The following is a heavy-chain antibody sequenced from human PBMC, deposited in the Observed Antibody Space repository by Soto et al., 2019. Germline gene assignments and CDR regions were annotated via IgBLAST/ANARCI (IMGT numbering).Heavy chain of an antibody. D-gene: IGHD1-26*01. Sequence: QVQLVQSGAEVKKPGASVKVSCKASGYTFTSYAISWVRQAPGQGLEWMGWISVYNGNTNYAEKIQGRVTMTTETSTSTAYMELRSLRSDDTAVYYCARGYSGRDAFDIWGQGTMVTVSS. J-gene: IGHJ3*02. CDR1: GYTFTSYA. CDR3: ARGYSGRDAFDI. V-gene: IGHV1-18*01. CDR2: ISVYNGNT.